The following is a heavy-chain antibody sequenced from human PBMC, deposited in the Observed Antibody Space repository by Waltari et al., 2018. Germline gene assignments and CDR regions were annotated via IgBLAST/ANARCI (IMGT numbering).Heavy chain of an antibody. D-gene: IGHD5-18*01. Sequence: QVQLKESGPGLVKPSETLSLTCTVSGGSISSYYWTWIRQPPGKRLEWIGYIYYSGMTNYNPSLKIRVTISGDTSKNQFSLTPSSVTAAYTAVYYCARDWGRGYSYGRDAFDIWGQGTMVTVSS. CDR3: ARDWGRGYSYGRDAFDI. CDR2: IYYSGMT. J-gene: IGHJ3*02. CDR1: GGSISSYY. V-gene: IGHV4-59*01.